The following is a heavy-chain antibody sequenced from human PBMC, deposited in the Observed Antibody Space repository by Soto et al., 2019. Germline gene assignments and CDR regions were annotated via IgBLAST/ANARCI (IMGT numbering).Heavy chain of an antibody. CDR3: ARDRYCSGGSCYRNWFDP. Sequence: ASVKVSCKASGYTFTSYAMHWVRQAPGQRLEWMGWINADNGNTNYSQKLQGRVTMTTDTSTSTAYMELRSLRSDDTAVYYCARDRYCSGGSCYRNWFDPWGQGTLVTVSS. D-gene: IGHD2-15*01. V-gene: IGHV1-3*01. CDR1: GYTFTSYA. J-gene: IGHJ5*02. CDR2: INADNGNT.